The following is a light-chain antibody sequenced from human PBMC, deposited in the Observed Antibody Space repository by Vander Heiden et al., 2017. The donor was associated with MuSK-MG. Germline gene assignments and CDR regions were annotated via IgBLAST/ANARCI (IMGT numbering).Light chain of an antibody. CDR1: QNIHNN. V-gene: IGKV3-15*01. CDR3: QQYDAWPPIT. CDR2: AAS. J-gene: IGKJ5*01. Sequence: EVLMTPSPATLSVSPGERVTLSCRATQNIHNNLAWYQKRPGQPPRLLVSAASTRATGVPGRISGSGSGTEFTLTISSLQSEDSAIYYCQQYDAWPPITFGQGTRLEIK.